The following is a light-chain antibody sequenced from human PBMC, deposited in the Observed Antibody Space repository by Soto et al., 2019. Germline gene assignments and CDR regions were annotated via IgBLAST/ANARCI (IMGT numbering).Light chain of an antibody. Sequence: DIQMTQSPSTLSASVGDRVTITCRASQSISSWLAWYQQKPGKAPNLLIYKASSLQSGVPSRFSGSGSGTEFTLTISRLQPDDCGTYYCQQYNDKWTFGQGTKV. CDR3: QQYNDKWT. CDR2: KAS. V-gene: IGKV1-5*03. J-gene: IGKJ1*01. CDR1: QSISSW.